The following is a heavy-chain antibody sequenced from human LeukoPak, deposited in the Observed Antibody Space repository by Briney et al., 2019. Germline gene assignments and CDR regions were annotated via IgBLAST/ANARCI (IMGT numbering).Heavy chain of an antibody. CDR1: GFTFSNYA. D-gene: IGHD5-12*01. CDR2: ISGSGGST. J-gene: IGHJ5*02. Sequence: GGSLRLSCAASGFTFSNYALSWVRQAPGKGLEWVSDISGSGGSTYYADSVKGRFTISRDNSKNTLYLQMNSLRAEDTAVYYCAKGPGGLLDPWGQGTLVTVSS. V-gene: IGHV3-23*01. CDR3: AKGPGGLLDP.